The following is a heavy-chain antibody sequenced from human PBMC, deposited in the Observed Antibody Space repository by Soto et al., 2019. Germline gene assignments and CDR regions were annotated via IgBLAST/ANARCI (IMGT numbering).Heavy chain of an antibody. V-gene: IGHV5-51*01. D-gene: IGHD6-19*01. J-gene: IGHJ4*02. Sequence: PGESLKISCQGSGYSFTSYWICWVRQTPGKGLEWMGMIYPGDSDTRYSPSFQGQVTISADKSISAAFLQWSSLKASDTAMYYCVRPLDSSGWYDYWGQGTLVTVSS. CDR1: GYSFTSYW. CDR3: VRPLDSSGWYDY. CDR2: IYPGDSDT.